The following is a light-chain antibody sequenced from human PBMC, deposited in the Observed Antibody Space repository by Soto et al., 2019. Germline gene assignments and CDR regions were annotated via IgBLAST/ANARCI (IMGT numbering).Light chain of an antibody. CDR2: DNN. J-gene: IGLJ2*01. Sequence: QPVLTQPPSVSGAPGQRVTISCTGSSSNIEALYDVNWYQQLPGTAPKLLIYDNNNRPSGVPDRFSGSKSGTSASLAITGLQAEDEADYYCQSYDNSLSGHVVFGGGTKVTV. CDR1: SSNIEALYD. V-gene: IGLV1-40*01. CDR3: QSYDNSLSGHVV.